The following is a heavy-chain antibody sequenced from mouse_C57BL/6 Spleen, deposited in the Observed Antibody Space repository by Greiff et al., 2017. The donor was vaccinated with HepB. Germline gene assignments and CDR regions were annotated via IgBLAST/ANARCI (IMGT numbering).Heavy chain of an antibody. D-gene: IGHD4-1*01. CDR2: IWTGGGT. Sequence: VQGVESGPGLVAPSQSLSITCTVSGFSLTSYAISWVRQPPGKGLEWLGVIWTGGGTNYNSAPKSRLSISKDNSKNQVFLKMNSLQTDETARYYCARNPNWDVHYYAMDYWGQGTSVTVSS. J-gene: IGHJ4*01. V-gene: IGHV2-9-1*01. CDR3: ARNPNWDVHYYAMDY. CDR1: GFSLTSYA.